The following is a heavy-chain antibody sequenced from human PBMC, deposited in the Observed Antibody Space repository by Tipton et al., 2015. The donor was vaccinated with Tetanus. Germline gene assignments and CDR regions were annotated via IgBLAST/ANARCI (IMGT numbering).Heavy chain of an antibody. CDR1: GLFFKNAW. Sequence: SLRLSCATSGLFFKNAWMNWVRQAPGKGLEWVAVSWYDGTDKYYADSVKGRFTISRDNSKNTLYLQMNSLRAEDTAVYYCAREADCSGGSGFSGDFDNWGQGTQVTVSS. CDR2: SWYDGTDK. D-gene: IGHD2-15*01. J-gene: IGHJ4*02. CDR3: AREADCSGGSGFSGDFDN. V-gene: IGHV3-33*08.